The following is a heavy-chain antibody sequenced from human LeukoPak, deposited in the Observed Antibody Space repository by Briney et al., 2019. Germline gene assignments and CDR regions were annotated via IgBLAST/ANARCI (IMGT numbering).Heavy chain of an antibody. CDR2: NSSSSSYI. J-gene: IGHJ4*02. Sequence: GGSLRLSCAASGFTFSSYPLNWVRQAPGKGLEWVSSNSSSSSYIYYADSVKGRYTISRDNAKNSLYLQMNSLRAEDTAVYYCARVGYYDSSGYNYWGQGTLVTVSS. V-gene: IGHV3-21*01. CDR1: GFTFSSYP. D-gene: IGHD3-22*01. CDR3: ARVGYYDSSGYNY.